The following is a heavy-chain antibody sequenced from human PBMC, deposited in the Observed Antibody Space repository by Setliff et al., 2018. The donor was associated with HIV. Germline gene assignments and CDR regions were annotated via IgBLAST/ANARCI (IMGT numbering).Heavy chain of an antibody. V-gene: IGHV4-31*01. J-gene: IGHJ6*03. CDR2: IYYSEST. Sequence: PSETLSLTCNVSGGSISSGGYYWSWIRQHPGKGLEWIGYIYYSESTYYNPSLKRLVTISVDTSENQFSLKLSSVTAADTAVYYCARARGGCSGGSCPAHHYYYYMDVWGKGTTVTVSS. D-gene: IGHD2-15*01. CDR1: GGSISSGGYY. CDR3: ARARGGCSGGSCPAHHYYYYMDV.